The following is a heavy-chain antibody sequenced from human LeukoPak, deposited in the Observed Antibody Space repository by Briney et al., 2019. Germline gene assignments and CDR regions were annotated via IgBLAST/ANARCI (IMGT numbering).Heavy chain of an antibody. Sequence: PGGSLRLSCAASGFTFSSYGMHWVRQAPGKGLEWVAFIRYDGSNKYYADSVKGRFTISRDNSKNTLYLQMNSLRAEDTAVYYCAKASNYYGSGSSRYYYYYMDVWGKGTTVTVSS. D-gene: IGHD3-10*01. CDR1: GFTFSSYG. V-gene: IGHV3-30*02. J-gene: IGHJ6*03. CDR3: AKASNYYGSGSSRYYYYYMDV. CDR2: IRYDGSNK.